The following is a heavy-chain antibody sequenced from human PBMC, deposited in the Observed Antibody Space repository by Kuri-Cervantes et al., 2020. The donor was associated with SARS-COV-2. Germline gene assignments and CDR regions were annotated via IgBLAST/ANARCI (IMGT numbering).Heavy chain of an antibody. CDR1: GFTFSSYA. V-gene: IGHV3-23*01. D-gene: IGHD6-13*01. J-gene: IGHJ4*02. CDR2: ISGSGGST. Sequence: ETLSLTCAASGFTFSSYAMSWVRQAPGKGLEWVSAISGSGGSTYYADSVKGRFTISRDDSKNTLYLQMNSLKTEDTAVYYCTTFCDSNCWGQGTLVTVSS. CDR3: TTFCDSNC.